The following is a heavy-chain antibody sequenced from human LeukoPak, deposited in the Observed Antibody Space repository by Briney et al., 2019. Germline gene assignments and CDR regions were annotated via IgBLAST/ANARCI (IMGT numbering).Heavy chain of an antibody. D-gene: IGHD3-3*01. V-gene: IGHV1-69*02. Sequence: ASVKVSCKASGGTFSSYTISWVRQAPGQGLEWMGRITPILGIANYAQKFQGRVTITADKSTSTAYMELSSLRSEDTAVYYCARTNYDFWSGYPLGVDPWGQGTLVTVSS. CDR3: ARTNYDFWSGYPLGVDP. CDR1: GGTFSSYT. J-gene: IGHJ5*02. CDR2: ITPILGIA.